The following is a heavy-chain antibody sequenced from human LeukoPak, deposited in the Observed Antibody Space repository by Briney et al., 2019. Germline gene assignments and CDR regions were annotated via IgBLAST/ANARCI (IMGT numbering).Heavy chain of an antibody. J-gene: IGHJ4*02. Sequence: GESLKISCKGSGYSFTSYWIGWVRQMPGKGLEWMGITYPGDSDTRYSPSFQGQVTISADKSISTAYLQWSSLKASDTAMYYCARRRYCSGGSCYPYYFDYWGQGTLVTVSS. V-gene: IGHV5-51*01. CDR3: ARRRYCSGGSCYPYYFDY. CDR1: GYSFTSYW. D-gene: IGHD2-15*01. CDR2: TYPGDSDT.